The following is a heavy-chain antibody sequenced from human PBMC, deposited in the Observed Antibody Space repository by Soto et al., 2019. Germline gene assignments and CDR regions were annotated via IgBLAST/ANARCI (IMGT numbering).Heavy chain of an antibody. CDR1: GYTFTSYD. CDR2: INAYNGNT. D-gene: IGHD3-16*01. Sequence: ASVKVSCKASGYTFTSYDINWVRQATGQGLEWMGWINAYNGNTNYAQNLQGRLTMTTDTSTTTAYMELRSLRSNDTAIYYCAMVDVYVTPSPQDVWGQGTTVTVS. V-gene: IGHV1-18*01. CDR3: AMVDVYVTPSPQDV. J-gene: IGHJ6*02.